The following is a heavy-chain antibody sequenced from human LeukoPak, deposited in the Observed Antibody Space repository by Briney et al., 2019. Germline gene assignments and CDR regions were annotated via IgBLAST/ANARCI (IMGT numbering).Heavy chain of an antibody. D-gene: IGHD3-22*01. CDR2: IYYSGST. J-gene: IGHJ4*02. CDR3: AREVAYYDSSGYYYYFDY. Sequence: PSQTLSLTCTVSGGSISSGGYYWSWIRQHPGKGLEWIGYIYYSGSTYYNPSLKSRVTISVDTSKNQFSLKLSSVTAADTAVYYCAREVAYYDSSGYYYYFDYWGQGTLVTVSS. V-gene: IGHV4-31*03. CDR1: GGSISSGGYY.